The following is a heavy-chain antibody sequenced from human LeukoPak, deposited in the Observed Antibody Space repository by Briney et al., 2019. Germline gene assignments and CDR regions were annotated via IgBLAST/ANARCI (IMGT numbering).Heavy chain of an antibody. Sequence: PSETLSLTRTVSSGSISTYYWSWIRQPPGKGLEWMGYIFYSGSTTYNPSLSSRLTISVDTSKNQFSLELSSVTAADTAVYYCARQGTSGSYLTGLDVWGQGTTVTVSS. V-gene: IGHV4-59*08. CDR2: IFYSGST. CDR3: ARQGTSGSYLTGLDV. D-gene: IGHD3-22*01. CDR1: SGSISTYY. J-gene: IGHJ6*02.